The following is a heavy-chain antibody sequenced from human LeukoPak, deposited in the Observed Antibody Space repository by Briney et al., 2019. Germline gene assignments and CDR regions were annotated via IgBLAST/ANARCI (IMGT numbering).Heavy chain of an antibody. Sequence: PGGSLRLSCAASGFTFSSYSMTWVRQAPGKGLEWVSSISSSSSYIYYADSVKGRFTISRDNAKNSLYLQMNSLRAEDTAVYYCARCLKGDPYYFDYWGQGTLVTVSS. CDR3: ARCLKGDPYYFDY. CDR1: GFTFSSYS. V-gene: IGHV3-21*01. D-gene: IGHD3-16*01. CDR2: ISSSSSYI. J-gene: IGHJ4*02.